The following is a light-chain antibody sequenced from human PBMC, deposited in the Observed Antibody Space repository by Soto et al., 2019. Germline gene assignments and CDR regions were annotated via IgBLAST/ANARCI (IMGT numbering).Light chain of an antibody. J-gene: IGKJ1*01. CDR2: EAS. V-gene: IGKV3-11*01. CDR3: QQRSRWPPWT. Sequence: EIVLTQSPGTLSLSPGDRATLSCRASQTIRNNYLAWYQQKPGQAPRLLIYEASNRATGIPARFSGSGSGTDFTLTISSLEPEDFAVYYCQQRSRWPPWTFGQGTKVDIK. CDR1: QTIRNNY.